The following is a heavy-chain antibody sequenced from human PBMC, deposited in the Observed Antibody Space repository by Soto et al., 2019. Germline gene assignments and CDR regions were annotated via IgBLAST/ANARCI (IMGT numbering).Heavy chain of an antibody. CDR2: INYDGYS. CDR1: GGSITNYY. Sequence: QVQLQESGPGLVKPSETLSLTCTVSGGSITNYYCSWFRQPPGKGLEWIGYINYDGYSAYNLSLTSRVPLSMDASKRQFSVWLGSGPPTDTAGYYWARHGFGPLHGLVDVWGPGTTVTVSS. D-gene: IGHD3-10*01. J-gene: IGHJ6*02. CDR3: ARHGFGPLHGLVDV. V-gene: IGHV4-59*08.